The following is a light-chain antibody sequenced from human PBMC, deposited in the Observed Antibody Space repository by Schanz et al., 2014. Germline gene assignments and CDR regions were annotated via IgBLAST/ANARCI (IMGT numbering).Light chain of an antibody. J-gene: IGKJ1*01. Sequence: EIVMTQSPATLSVSPGERATLSCRASQSVSSNLAWYQQKPGQAPRLLIYGASSRATGIPDRFSGSGSGTDFTLTISRLEPEDFAVYYCQQYVSSPAFGQGTKVEIK. CDR2: GAS. CDR3: QQYVSSPA. CDR1: QSVSSN. V-gene: IGKV3-20*01.